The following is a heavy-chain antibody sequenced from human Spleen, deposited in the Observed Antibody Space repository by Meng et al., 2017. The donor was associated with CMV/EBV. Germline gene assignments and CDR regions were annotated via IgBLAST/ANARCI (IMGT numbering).Heavy chain of an antibody. J-gene: IGHJ4*02. Sequence: QVQLVQSGAEVKKPGASVKVSCKAAGYTFTGYYMQWVRQAPGQGLEWMGWIDPDTGGTSHAQKFQGRVTRNSDTSIKTGYMELSRLTSDDTAVYYCAIGDYGPLDYWGQGTLVTVSS. D-gene: IGHD4-17*01. CDR1: GYTFTGYY. CDR2: IDPDTGGT. V-gene: IGHV1-2*02. CDR3: AIGDYGPLDY.